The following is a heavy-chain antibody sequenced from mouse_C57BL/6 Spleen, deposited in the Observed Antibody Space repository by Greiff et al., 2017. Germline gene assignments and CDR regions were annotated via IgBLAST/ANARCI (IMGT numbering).Heavy chain of an antibody. J-gene: IGHJ3*01. D-gene: IGHD2-5*01. V-gene: IGHV6-3*01. Sequence: DVKLVESGGGLVQPGGSMKLSCVASGFTFSNYWMNWVRQSPEKGLEWVAQIRLKSDNYATHYAESVKGRFTISRDDSKSSVYLQMNNLRAEDTGIYYCTENYSNYVGFAYWGQGTLVTVSA. CDR3: TENYSNYVGFAY. CDR1: GFTFSNYW. CDR2: IRLKSDNYAT.